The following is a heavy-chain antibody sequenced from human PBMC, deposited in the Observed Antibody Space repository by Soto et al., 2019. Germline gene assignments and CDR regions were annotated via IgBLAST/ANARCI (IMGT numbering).Heavy chain of an antibody. V-gene: IGHV3-53*01. CDR2: IYSGGDT. CDR3: TRAGSDPGNFYISNYYAMDV. D-gene: IGHD3-10*01. Sequence: GSLRRSCAASGFSVSSDYMSWVRQAPGKGLEWVSLIYSGGDTYYADSVKGRFTISRDISSNTIYLHMTSLRADDTAIYYCTRAGSDPGNFYISNYYAMDVWGRGTTVTVSS. CDR1: GFSVSSDY. J-gene: IGHJ6*02.